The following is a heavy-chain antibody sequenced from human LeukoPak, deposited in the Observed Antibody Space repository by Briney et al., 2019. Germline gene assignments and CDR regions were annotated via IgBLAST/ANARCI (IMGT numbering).Heavy chain of an antibody. Sequence: PGGSLRLSCAASGFTFSSYSMNWVRQAPGKGLEWVSYISSSSSTLYYADSVKGRFTIFRDNAKNSLYLQINSLRAEDTAVYYCAGGGYDSGGYYRPTYYYYYMDVWGKGTTVTVSS. J-gene: IGHJ6*03. CDR2: ISSSSSTL. V-gene: IGHV3-48*01. CDR1: GFTFSSYS. CDR3: AGGGYDSGGYYRPTYYYYYMDV. D-gene: IGHD3-22*01.